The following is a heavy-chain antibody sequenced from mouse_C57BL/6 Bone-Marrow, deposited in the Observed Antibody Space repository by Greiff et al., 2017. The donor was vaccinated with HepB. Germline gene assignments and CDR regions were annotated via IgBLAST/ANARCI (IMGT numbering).Heavy chain of an antibody. J-gene: IGHJ1*03. D-gene: IGHD2-4*01. CDR3: AHYYDYPYWYFDV. CDR1: GYAFSSSW. V-gene: IGHV1-82*01. Sequence: VQLQQSGPELVKPGASVKISCKASGYAFSSSWMNWVKQRPGKGLEGIGRIYPGDGDTNYNGKFKGKATLTADKSSITAYMQLSSLTSEDSSVYFCAHYYDYPYWYFDVWGTGTTVTVSS. CDR2: IYPGDGDT.